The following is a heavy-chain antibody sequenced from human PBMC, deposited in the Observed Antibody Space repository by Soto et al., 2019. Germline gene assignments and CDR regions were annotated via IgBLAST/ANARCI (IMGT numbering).Heavy chain of an antibody. D-gene: IGHD2-2*01. J-gene: IGHJ4*02. CDR1: GGSFSGFY. CDR3: AREYCSSTSCYAYFDY. V-gene: IGHV4-34*01. CDR2: INHSGST. Sequence: SETLSLTCAVYGGSFSGFYWSWIRQPPGKGLEWIGEINHSGSTNYNPSLKSRVTISVDTSKNQFSLKLSSVTAADTAVYYCAREYCSSTSCYAYFDYWGQGTLVTVSS.